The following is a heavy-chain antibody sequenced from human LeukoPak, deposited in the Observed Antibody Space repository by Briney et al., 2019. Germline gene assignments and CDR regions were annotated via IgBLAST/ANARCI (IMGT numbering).Heavy chain of an antibody. CDR1: GCSFTNYW. CDR3: AREGNYNVLTGYYHYFDC. Sequence: GESLKISCKGSGCSFTNYWIGWARQMPGKGLEWMGIIYPGDSDTRYSPSFRGQVTISADKSISTAYLQWSSLKASDTAMYYCAREGNYNVLTGYYHYFDCWGQGTLVTVSS. CDR2: IYPGDSDT. J-gene: IGHJ4*02. V-gene: IGHV5-51*01. D-gene: IGHD3-9*01.